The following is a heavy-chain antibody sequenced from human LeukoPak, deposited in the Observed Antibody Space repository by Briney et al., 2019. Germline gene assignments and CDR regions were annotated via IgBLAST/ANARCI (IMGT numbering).Heavy chain of an antibody. CDR2: IYHSGNT. V-gene: IGHV4-39*01. CDR1: GGSIRSSDSY. J-gene: IGHJ4*02. CDR3: ARVYRLFDF. Sequence: SETLSLTCTVSGGSIRSSDSYWAWIRQPPGKGLEWIGSIYHSGNTYYNPSLKSRVTISVDTPRSQFSLKLSSVTATDTAVYFCARVYRLFDFWGQGTLVTVSS. D-gene: IGHD1-26*01.